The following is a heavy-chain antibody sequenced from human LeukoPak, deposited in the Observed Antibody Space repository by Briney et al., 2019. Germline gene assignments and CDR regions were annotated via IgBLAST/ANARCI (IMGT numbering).Heavy chain of an antibody. V-gene: IGHV4-34*01. CDR3: ARGYDSGSYYRH. CDR2: INHSGST. J-gene: IGHJ4*02. Sequence: SETLSLTCGVYGGSFSGYYWSRIRQPPGKGLEWIGEINHSGSTNYNPSLKSRVTISVDTSKNLFSLRLSFVTAADTAVYYCARGYDSGSYYRHWGQGTLVTVSS. D-gene: IGHD3-10*01. CDR1: GGSFSGYY.